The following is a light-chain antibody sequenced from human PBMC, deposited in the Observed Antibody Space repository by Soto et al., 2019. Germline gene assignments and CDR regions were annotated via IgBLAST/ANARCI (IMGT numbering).Light chain of an antibody. J-gene: IGKJ4*01. V-gene: IGKV3-20*01. Sequence: EIVLTQSPGTLSLSPGERATLSCRASQSVSSSSLAWYQQKPGLAPRLLIFGASGRASGIPDRFSGSGSGTVFPLTSSRLEPEDFAVYYWQQYGKSPLTFGGGTKVEIK. CDR3: QQYGKSPLT. CDR1: QSVSSSS. CDR2: GAS.